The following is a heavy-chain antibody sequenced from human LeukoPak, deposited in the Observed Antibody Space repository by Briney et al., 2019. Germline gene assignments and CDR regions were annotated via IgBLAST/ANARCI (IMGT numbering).Heavy chain of an antibody. CDR3: AREVVSAAKYDY. V-gene: IGHV4-61*02. D-gene: IGHD2-2*01. Sequence: SQTLSLTCTVSGGSISSGSYYWSWIRQPAGKGLEWIGRIYTSGSTNYNPSLKSRVTISVDTSKNQFSLKLSSVTAADTAVYYCAREVVSAAKYDYWGQGTLLTVSS. J-gene: IGHJ4*02. CDR1: GGSISSGSYY. CDR2: IYTSGST.